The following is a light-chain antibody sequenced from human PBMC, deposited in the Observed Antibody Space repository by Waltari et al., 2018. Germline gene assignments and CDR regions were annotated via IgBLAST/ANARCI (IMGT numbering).Light chain of an antibody. CDR3: TSYASSNSVV. CDR2: EVS. Sequence: QSALTQPPSASGSPGQSVTIPCTGTSSDVGGYNYVPWYQQHPGKAPKLMIYEVSKRPSGVPDRFSGSKSGNTASLTVSGLQAEDEADYYCTSYASSNSVVFGGGTKLTVL. J-gene: IGLJ2*01. V-gene: IGLV2-8*01. CDR1: SSDVGGYNY.